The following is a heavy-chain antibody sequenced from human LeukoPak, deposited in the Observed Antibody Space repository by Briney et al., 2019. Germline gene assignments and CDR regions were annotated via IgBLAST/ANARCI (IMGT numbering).Heavy chain of an antibody. D-gene: IGHD1-14*01. CDR1: GFTVITND. Sequence: PGGSLRLSRAASGFTVITNDMTWVRQAPGKGLEWVSVLYSDGNTKYADSVQGRFTISRDNSKNTLYLEMNSLSTDDTAVYYCARGVEPLAANTLAYWGQGTLVTVSS. V-gene: IGHV3-53*01. J-gene: IGHJ4*02. CDR3: ARGVEPLAANTLAY. CDR2: LYSDGNT.